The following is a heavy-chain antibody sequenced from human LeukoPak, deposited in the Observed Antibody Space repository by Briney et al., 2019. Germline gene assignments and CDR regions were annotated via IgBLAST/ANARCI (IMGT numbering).Heavy chain of an antibody. CDR2: INAGNGNT. D-gene: IGHD2-2*01. J-gene: IGHJ4*02. CDR1: GYTFTSYA. CDR3: ARGHADCSSTSCYHSDY. V-gene: IGHV1-3*03. Sequence: GASVKVSCKASGYTFTSYAMHWVRQAPGQRLEWMGWINAGNGNTKYSQEFQGRVTITRDTSASTAYMELSSLRSEDMAVYYCARGHADCSSTSCYHSDYWGQGTLVTVSS.